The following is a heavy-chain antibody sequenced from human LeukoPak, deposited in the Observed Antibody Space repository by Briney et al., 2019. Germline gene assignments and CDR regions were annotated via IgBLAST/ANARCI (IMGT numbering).Heavy chain of an antibody. V-gene: IGHV2-5*02. D-gene: IGHD2-2*01. CDR2: IYWDDDK. Sequence: ESGPTLVKPTQTPTPTCTFSGFSLSTSGVGVGCIRQPPGKALEGLALIYWDDDKPYSPSLKSRLTIIKDPSKNQVVLTMTNMDPVDTATYYCARRGPYCSSTSCYSDWGQGTLVTVSS. CDR3: ARRGPYCSSTSCYSD. CDR1: GFSLSTSGVG. J-gene: IGHJ4*02.